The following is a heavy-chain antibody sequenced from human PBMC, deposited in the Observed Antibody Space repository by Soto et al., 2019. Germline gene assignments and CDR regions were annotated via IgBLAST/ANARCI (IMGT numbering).Heavy chain of an antibody. CDR1: GFTFSSYA. CDR2: ISYDGSNK. J-gene: IGHJ4*02. D-gene: IGHD5-12*01. Sequence: GGSLRLSCAASGFTFSSYAMHWVRQAPGKGLEWVAVISYDGSNKYYADSVKGRFTISRDSSKDTVYLQMNSLRDEDTAVYYCTKGKSGDSGYDFTLKYWGQGTLVTVSS. CDR3: TKGKSGDSGYDFTLKY. V-gene: IGHV3-30-3*01.